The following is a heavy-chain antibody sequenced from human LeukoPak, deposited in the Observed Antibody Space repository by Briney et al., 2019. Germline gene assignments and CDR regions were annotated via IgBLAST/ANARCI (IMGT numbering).Heavy chain of an antibody. D-gene: IGHD3-10*01. J-gene: IGHJ4*02. CDR2: IHSSGST. CDR3: AKVTYGSGTYGAFDY. Sequence: SETLSLTCTVSGGSISSGSYYWSWIRQPAGKGLEWIGRIHSSGSTNYNLFLKSRVTISVDTSKNQFSLRLNSVTAADTAVYYCAKVTYGSGTYGAFDYWGQGTLVTVSS. CDR1: GGSISSGSYY. V-gene: IGHV4-61*02.